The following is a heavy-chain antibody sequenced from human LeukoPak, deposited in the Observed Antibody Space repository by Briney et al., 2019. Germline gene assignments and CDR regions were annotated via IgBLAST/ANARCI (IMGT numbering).Heavy chain of an antibody. CDR1: GGSISSYY. J-gene: IGHJ1*01. Sequence: SETLSLTCTVSGGSISSYYWSWIRLPPGKGLQWIGSIYHSGSTYYNPSLKSRVTISVDTSKNQFSLKLSSVTAADTAVYYCARRSRVSSSSGRYFQHWGQGTLVTVSS. V-gene: IGHV4-59*04. D-gene: IGHD6-13*01. CDR3: ARRSRVSSSSGRYFQH. CDR2: IYHSGST.